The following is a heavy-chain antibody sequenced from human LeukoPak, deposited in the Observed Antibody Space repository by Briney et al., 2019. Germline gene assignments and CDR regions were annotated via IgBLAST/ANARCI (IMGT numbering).Heavy chain of an antibody. Sequence: SETLSLTCAVYGGSFSGYYWSWIRQPPGKGLEWIGEINHSGSTNYNPSLKSRVTISVDRSKNQFSLKLNSVTAADTAVYYCARPNDYGDDYWGQGTLVTVSS. D-gene: IGHD4-17*01. CDR3: ARPNDYGDDY. CDR2: INHSGST. CDR1: GGSFSGYY. V-gene: IGHV4-34*01. J-gene: IGHJ4*02.